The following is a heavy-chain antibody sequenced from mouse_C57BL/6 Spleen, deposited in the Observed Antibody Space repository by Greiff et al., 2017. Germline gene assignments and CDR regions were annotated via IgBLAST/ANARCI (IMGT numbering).Heavy chain of an antibody. D-gene: IGHD1-1*01. CDR2: IDPKSGGT. CDR1: GYTFTSYW. Sequence: QVQLQQPGAELVKPGASVKLSCKASGYTFTSYWMHWVKQRPGRGLEWIGRIDPKSGGTKYNEKFKSKATLTVDKPSSTAYMQLSSLTSEDSAVYYCASYYYGSSYYIDYWGQGTTLTVSS. CDR3: ASYYYGSSYYIDY. J-gene: IGHJ2*01. V-gene: IGHV1-72*01.